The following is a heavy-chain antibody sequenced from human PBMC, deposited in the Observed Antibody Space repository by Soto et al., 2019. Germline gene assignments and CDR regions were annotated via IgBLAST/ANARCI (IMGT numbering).Heavy chain of an antibody. CDR2: IYYIGSP. Sequence: QLQLQESGPGLVKPSETLSLTCTVSGGSISSGRYYWGWIRQPPGKGLEWIGSIYYIGSPYSNPSLKGVVTIFVATSKTLFSLRLSFVTAADTAVFYCGRHSDCSGGSCYSEYFAVGNWFDPWGQGTLVTVSS. V-gene: IGHV4-39*01. J-gene: IGHJ5*02. CDR1: GGSISSGRYY. D-gene: IGHD2-15*01. CDR3: GRHSDCSGGSCYSEYFAVGNWFDP.